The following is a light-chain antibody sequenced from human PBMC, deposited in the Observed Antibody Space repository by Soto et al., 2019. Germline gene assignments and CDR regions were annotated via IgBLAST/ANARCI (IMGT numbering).Light chain of an antibody. J-gene: IGKJ5*01. V-gene: IGKV3-15*01. CDR3: QQYNNWPRT. CDR2: GAS. CDR1: QSISSN. Sequence: EIVMTQSAATLSESPGERATLSCRASQSISSNLAWYQQKTGQGPRLLIYGASTRATGIPAGFSGSGSGTEFNLTISSLQSEDFAVYYCQQYNNWPRTFGQGTRLEIK.